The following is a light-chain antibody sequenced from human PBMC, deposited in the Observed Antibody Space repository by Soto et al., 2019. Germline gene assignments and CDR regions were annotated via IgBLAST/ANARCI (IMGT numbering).Light chain of an antibody. V-gene: IGKV3-15*01. Sequence: EIVMTQSPATLSVSPGERDTLSCRASHSVSSNLAWYQQKPGQTPRLLIYGASTRATGIPARFSGSGSGTEFTLTISSLQSEGFAVYCCQQYNNWPPVTFSQGTKLEIK. CDR3: QQYNNWPPVT. CDR2: GAS. CDR1: HSVSSN. J-gene: IGKJ2*01.